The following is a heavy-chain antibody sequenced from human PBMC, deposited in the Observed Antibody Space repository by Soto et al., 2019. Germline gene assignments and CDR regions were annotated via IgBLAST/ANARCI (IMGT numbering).Heavy chain of an antibody. J-gene: IGHJ4*02. Sequence: GGSLRLSCAASAFTFSSYGMGWVRQAPGKGLEWVSAISGSGSTTYYADSVKGRFTISRDNSKNTLYLQMNSLRAEDTAVYYCAKGRSSGWWYFDYWGQGTLVTVSS. V-gene: IGHV3-23*01. CDR3: AKGRSSGWWYFDY. CDR2: ISGSGSTT. D-gene: IGHD6-19*01. CDR1: AFTFSSYG.